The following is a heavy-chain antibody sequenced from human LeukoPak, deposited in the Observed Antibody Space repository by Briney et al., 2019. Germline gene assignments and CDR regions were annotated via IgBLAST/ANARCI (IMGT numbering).Heavy chain of an antibody. CDR1: GYTFSNDG. CDR2: ISSYNDNT. CDR3: ARDDILTGRRAFDI. Sequence: ASVKVSCKASGYTFSNDGISWVRQAPGQGLESMGWISSYNDNTNYAQKLQGRVTMTTATSTSTAYMELNSLRAEDTAVYYCARDDILTGRRAFDIWGQGTMVTVSS. V-gene: IGHV1-18*01. D-gene: IGHD3-9*01. J-gene: IGHJ3*02.